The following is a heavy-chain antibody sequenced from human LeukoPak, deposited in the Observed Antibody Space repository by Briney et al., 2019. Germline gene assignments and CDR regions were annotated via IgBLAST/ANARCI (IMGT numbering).Heavy chain of an antibody. CDR3: ARDLVTVTKGFDI. J-gene: IGHJ3*02. Sequence: PWETLSLTCAVSDDSFSSHYWTWIRQPPGKGLEWIGYISYIGSTNYNPSLKSRVTISIDTSKNHFSLKLSSVTAADTAVYYCARDLVTVTKGFDIWGLGTMVSVSS. CDR1: DDSFSSHY. V-gene: IGHV4-59*11. D-gene: IGHD4-17*01. CDR2: ISYIGST.